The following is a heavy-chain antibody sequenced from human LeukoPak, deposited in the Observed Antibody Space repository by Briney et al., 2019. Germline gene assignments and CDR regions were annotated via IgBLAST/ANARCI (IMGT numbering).Heavy chain of an antibody. V-gene: IGHV3-7*03. CDR3: VRDNPRQQGFAY. CDR1: GFTLSNYW. J-gene: IGHJ4*02. D-gene: IGHD6-13*01. CDR2: IKQDGSEK. Sequence: GGSLRLSCAASGFTLSNYWMSWVRQASGKGLEWVANIKQDGSEKYLVDSVKGRFTMSRDNAKNSLYLQMNSLRAEDTAVYYCVRDNPRQQGFAYWGQGTLVTVSS.